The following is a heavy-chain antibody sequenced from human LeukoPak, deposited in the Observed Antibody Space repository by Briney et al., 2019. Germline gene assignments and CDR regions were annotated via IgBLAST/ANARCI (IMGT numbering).Heavy chain of an antibody. J-gene: IGHJ4*02. CDR1: GFAFSSYG. CDR2: ISYDGSNK. D-gene: IGHD2-15*01. Sequence: GGSLRLSCAASGFAFSSYGMHWVRQAPGKGLEWVAVISYDGSNKYYADSVKGRFTISRDNSKNTLYLQMNSLRAEDTAVYYCAKDLWRYCSGGSCYTDYWGQGTLVTVSS. V-gene: IGHV3-30*18. CDR3: AKDLWRYCSGGSCYTDY.